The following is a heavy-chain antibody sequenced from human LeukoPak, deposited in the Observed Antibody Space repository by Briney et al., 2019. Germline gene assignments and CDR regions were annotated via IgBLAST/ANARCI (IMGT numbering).Heavy chain of an antibody. CDR2: IPSGGFYE. CDR1: GCNFGNYA. Sequence: GSLRLSCAAPGCNFGNYAMHWVRQAPGKGLEWVSLIPSGGFYEYYADSVKGRFTISRDDSGNTLYLQLNSLRPEDTAVYYCARDSTYYYESGSSGPHYFDNWGQGTLITVSS. CDR3: ARDSTYYYESGSSGPHYFDN. J-gene: IGHJ4*02. V-gene: IGHV3-30-3*01. D-gene: IGHD3-10*01.